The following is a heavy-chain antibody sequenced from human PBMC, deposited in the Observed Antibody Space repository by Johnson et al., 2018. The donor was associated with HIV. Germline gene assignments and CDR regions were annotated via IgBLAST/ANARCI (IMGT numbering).Heavy chain of an antibody. J-gene: IGHJ3*02. V-gene: IGHV3-30*02. CDR3: AKSTQASIVRESGPYGAFHI. CDR2: IRYDGSNK. Sequence: QVQLVESGGGVVQPGGSLRLSCAASGFIFSSYGMHWVRQAPGKGLQWVAFIRYDGSNKYYADSVKGRFTISRDNSKNTLYLQMNSLRAEDTAVHYCAKSTQASIVRESGPYGAFHIWGQGTMVTVSS. D-gene: IGHD3-10*01. CDR1: GFIFSSYG.